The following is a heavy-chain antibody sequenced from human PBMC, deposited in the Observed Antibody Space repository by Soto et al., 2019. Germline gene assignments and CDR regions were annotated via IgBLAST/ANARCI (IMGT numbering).Heavy chain of an antibody. CDR3: ARGGGARWFTNDLRGC. D-gene: IGHD6-19*01. CDR1: GFNFSIFS. V-gene: IGHV3-48*04. J-gene: IGHJ4*02. Sequence: EVQLVESGGGLVQPGGSLRLSCAASGFNFSIFSMNWVRQAPGKGLEWVSYINSSSNTIYYAASVKGRFTVSRDNAKKPLYLQMIGVRSEETVVCICARGGGARWFTNDLRGCWCQGTLVTVSS. CDR2: INSSSNTI.